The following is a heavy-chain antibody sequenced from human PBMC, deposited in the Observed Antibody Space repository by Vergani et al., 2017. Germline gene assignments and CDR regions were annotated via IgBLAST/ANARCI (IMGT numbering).Heavy chain of an antibody. D-gene: IGHD5-18*01. J-gene: IGHJ4*02. CDR3: ARSDYDTGGYSFRGFDY. CDR1: GFTFSSYW. V-gene: IGHV3-7*01. Sequence: EVQLVESGGGLVQPGGSLRLSCAASGFTFSSYWMSWVRQAPGKGLDWLATIKQDGSEKYYVVSVKGRFPISRDNAKNSLYLQMNSLRAEDTAVYYCARSDYDTGGYSFRGFDYWGQGTLVTVSS. CDR2: IKQDGSEK.